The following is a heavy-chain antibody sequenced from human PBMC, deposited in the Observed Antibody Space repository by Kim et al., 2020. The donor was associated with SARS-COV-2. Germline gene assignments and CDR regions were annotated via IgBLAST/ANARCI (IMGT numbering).Heavy chain of an antibody. V-gene: IGHV3-15*01. J-gene: IGHJ3*02. D-gene: IGHD3-9*01. Sequence: PVKGRFTISRDDSKNTLNLQMNSLRTEDTAVYYCTTAFLTDYYWDDAFDIWGQGTMVTVSS. CDR3: TTAFLTDYYWDDAFDI.